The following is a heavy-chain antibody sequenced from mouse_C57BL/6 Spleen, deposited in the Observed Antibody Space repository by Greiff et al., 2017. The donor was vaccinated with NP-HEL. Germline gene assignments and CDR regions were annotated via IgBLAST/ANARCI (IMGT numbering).Heavy chain of an antibody. CDR1: GYTFTSYW. D-gene: IGHD1-1*01. J-gene: IGHJ1*03. V-gene: IGHV1-50*01. CDR3: ARFHDYYGGSYVGFGG. Sequence: QVQLQQPGAELVKPGASVKLSCKASGYTFTSYWMQWVKQRTGQGLEWIGEIDPSDGNTNYNQKFKGKATLTVDKSSSTAYMQLSSLTSEDSAVYYGARFHDYYGGSYVGFGGWGTVTTVTV. CDR2: IDPSDGNT.